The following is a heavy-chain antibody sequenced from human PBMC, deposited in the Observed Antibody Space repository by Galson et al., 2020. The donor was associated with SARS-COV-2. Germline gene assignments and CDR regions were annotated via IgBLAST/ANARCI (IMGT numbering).Heavy chain of an antibody. Sequence: ETSETLPLTCAVYGGSFSTNSWSWVRQPPGKGMEWVGEINHGGGTNYRTSLKSRVTISLDTSKMQFSLKLNSVTTADTGVYYCARGSLTVLPSPILGLGPHYYSYAMDVWAQGTTVTVSS. D-gene: IGHD2-8*02. CDR1: GGSFSTNS. CDR3: ARGSLTVLPSPILGLGPHYYSYAMDV. V-gene: IGHV4-34*01. J-gene: IGHJ6*02. CDR2: INHGGGT.